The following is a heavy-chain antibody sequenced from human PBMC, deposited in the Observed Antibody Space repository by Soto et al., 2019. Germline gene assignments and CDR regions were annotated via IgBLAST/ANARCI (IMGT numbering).Heavy chain of an antibody. CDR1: GFSVSNYG. J-gene: IGHJ3*02. CDR2: VWKDGNTK. CDR3: ARGEAWTEEAFDI. D-gene: IGHD5-12*01. Sequence: QVQLVESGGGVVQPGQSLRLSCAASGFSVSNYGMHWVRQAPGKGLEWVAVVWKDGNTKHYGDSVKGRFTISRDNSKNTLELQMSSVRGEDTAVYYCARGEAWTEEAFDIWGQGTRVTVSS. V-gene: IGHV3-33*01.